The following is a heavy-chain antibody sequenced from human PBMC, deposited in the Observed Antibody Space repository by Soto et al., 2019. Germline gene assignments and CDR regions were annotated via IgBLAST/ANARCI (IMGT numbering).Heavy chain of an antibody. Sequence: QVHLVQSGVEVKTPGASVKVSCQASGYTFFTYDISWVRQAPGQGLERMGWSSTYSGDTKYAQKFQGGVTMTTATSTTTAYLELRSLRSDGTAVYYCARHHGPTTSENWFDPWGQGTLVTVSS. CDR3: ARHHGPTTSENWFDP. D-gene: IGHD5-12*01. J-gene: IGHJ5*02. CDR2: SSTYSGDT. V-gene: IGHV1-18*01. CDR1: GYTFFTYD.